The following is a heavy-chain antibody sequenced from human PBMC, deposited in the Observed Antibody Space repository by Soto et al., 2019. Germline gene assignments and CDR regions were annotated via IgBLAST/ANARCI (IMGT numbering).Heavy chain of an antibody. Sequence: SKTRSLTCTVSGGSISSSSYNWGWIRQPPGKGLERIGSIYYSASTYYNPSLKSRVTISVDTSKNQFSLKLRSVTAADTAVYFCARQGGSNNLNYPMSYYLDVWGKGTTVTVSS. CDR3: ARQGGSNNLNYPMSYYLDV. CDR1: GGSISSSSYN. CDR2: IYYSAST. D-gene: IGHD1-7*01. V-gene: IGHV4-39*01. J-gene: IGHJ6*03.